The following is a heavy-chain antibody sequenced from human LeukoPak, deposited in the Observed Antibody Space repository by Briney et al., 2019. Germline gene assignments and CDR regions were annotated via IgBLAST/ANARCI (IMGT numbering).Heavy chain of an antibody. D-gene: IGHD3-10*01. CDR1: GGSISSYY. J-gene: IGHJ4*02. Sequence: SETLSLTCTVSGGSISSYYWSWIRQPPGKGLEWIGYIYYSGSTNYNPSLKSRVTISVDTSKNQFSLKLSSVTAADTAVYYCARDVGFGELSGFDYWGQGTLVTVSS. CDR2: IYYSGST. CDR3: ARDVGFGELSGFDY. V-gene: IGHV4-59*01.